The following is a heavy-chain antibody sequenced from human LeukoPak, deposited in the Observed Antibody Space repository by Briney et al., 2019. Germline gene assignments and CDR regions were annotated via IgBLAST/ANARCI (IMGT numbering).Heavy chain of an antibody. CDR3: AKTNWDYYFDY. CDR2: ISGSGGST. CDR1: GFTFSSYA. V-gene: IGHV3-23*01. D-gene: IGHD7-27*01. Sequence: GGSLRLSCAASGFTFSSYAMSWVRQAPGEGLELVSAISGSGGSTYYADSVKGRFTISRDNSKNTLYLQMNSLRAEDTAVYYCAKTNWDYYFDYWGQGTLVTVSS. J-gene: IGHJ4*02.